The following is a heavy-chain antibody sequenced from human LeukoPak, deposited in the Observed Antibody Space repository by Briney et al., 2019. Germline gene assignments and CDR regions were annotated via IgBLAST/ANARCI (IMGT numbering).Heavy chain of an antibody. CDR2: ISAYNGNT. D-gene: IGHD6-6*01. Sequence: ASVKVSCKASGYTFTSYGISWVRQAPGQGLEWMGWISAYNGNTNYAQKLQGRVTMTTDTSTSTAYMELRSLRSDGTAVYYCARDRPQNHRWAFDIWGQGTMVTVSS. J-gene: IGHJ3*02. CDR1: GYTFTSYG. CDR3: ARDRPQNHRWAFDI. V-gene: IGHV1-18*01.